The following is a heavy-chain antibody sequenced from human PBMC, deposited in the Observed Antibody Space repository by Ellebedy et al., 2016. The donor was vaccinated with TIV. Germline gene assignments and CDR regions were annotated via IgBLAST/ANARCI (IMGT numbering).Heavy chain of an antibody. CDR1: GFSVSANY. J-gene: IGHJ4*02. CDR3: SRVDLGLAFHS. Sequence: GGSLRLSCAVSGFSVSANYMSWVRQPPGKGLEWVSFIYSSGITYYPDSVKGRFTISRDTSKNTVSLQINSLRAEDTAVYYCSRVDLGLAFHSWGRGTLVTVSS. D-gene: IGHD3/OR15-3a*01. CDR2: IYSSGIT. V-gene: IGHV3-53*01.